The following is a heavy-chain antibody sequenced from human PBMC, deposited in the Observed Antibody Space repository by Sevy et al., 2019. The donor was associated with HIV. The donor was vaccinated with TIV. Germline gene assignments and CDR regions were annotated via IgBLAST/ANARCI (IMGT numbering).Heavy chain of an antibody. V-gene: IGHV3-23*01. CDR3: ANGPARTFDV. CDR2: ISGSGGGT. CDR1: AFIFSGYT. J-gene: IGHJ3*01. Sequence: GGSLRLSCAASAFIFSGYTMSWVRQAPGKGLEWVSSISGSGGGTYYADSVKGRFTISRDNSKNTLYLQANSLRAEDTAVYYCANGPARTFDVWGQGTMVTVSS.